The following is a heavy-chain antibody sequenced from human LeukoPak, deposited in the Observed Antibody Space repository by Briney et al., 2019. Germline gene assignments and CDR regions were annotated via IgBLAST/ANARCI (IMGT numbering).Heavy chain of an antibody. CDR1: GYTFTSYY. CDR2: IIPIFGTA. CDR3: AHYYDSSGHSDYFDY. V-gene: IGHV1-69*06. J-gene: IGHJ4*02. Sequence: GASVKVSCKASGYTFTSYYMHWVRQAPGQGLEWMGGIIPIFGTANYAQKFQGRVTITADKSTSTAYMELSSLRSEDTAVYYCAHYYDSSGHSDYFDYWGQGTLVTVSS. D-gene: IGHD3-22*01.